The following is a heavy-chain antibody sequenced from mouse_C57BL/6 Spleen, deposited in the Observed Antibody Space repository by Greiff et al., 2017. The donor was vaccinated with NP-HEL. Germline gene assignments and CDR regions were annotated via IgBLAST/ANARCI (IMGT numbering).Heavy chain of an antibody. V-gene: IGHV5-9*01. Sequence: EVQGVESGGGLVKPGGSLKLSCAASGFTFSSYTMSWVRQTPEKRLEWVATISGGGGNTYYPDSVKGRFTISRDNAKNTLYLQMSSLRSEDTALYYCARPELGSAMDYWGQGTSVTVSS. CDR3: ARPELGSAMDY. D-gene: IGHD4-1*01. CDR2: ISGGGGNT. J-gene: IGHJ4*01. CDR1: GFTFSSYT.